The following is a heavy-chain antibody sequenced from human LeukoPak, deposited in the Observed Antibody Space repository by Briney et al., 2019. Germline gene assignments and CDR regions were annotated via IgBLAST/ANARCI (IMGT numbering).Heavy chain of an antibody. D-gene: IGHD6-13*01. CDR3: ARDIEEQQLVAGAYGMDV. CDR2: IWYEGSNK. J-gene: IGHJ6*02. V-gene: IGHV3-33*01. Sequence: GGSLRLSCAASGFTFSSYGMHWVRQAPGKGLEWVAVIWYEGSNKYYADSVKGRFTISRDNSKNTLYLQMNSLRAEDTAVYYCARDIEEQQLVAGAYGMDVWGQGTTVTVSS. CDR1: GFTFSSYG.